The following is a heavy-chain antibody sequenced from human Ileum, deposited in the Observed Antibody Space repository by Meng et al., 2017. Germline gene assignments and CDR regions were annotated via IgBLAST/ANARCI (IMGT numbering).Heavy chain of an antibody. CDR1: LEPLTGNF. Sequence: QVAQSEAEERKSGASVKVSSHPLLEPLTGNFIPWVRQAPGQGLEWMGRINPNSGGTNYAQKFQGSVTMTRDTSIHTAYMELSRLRSDDTAVYYCARDSGIAVAGTGLDYWGQGTLVTVSS. D-gene: IGHD6-19*01. CDR2: INPNSGGT. V-gene: IGHV1-2*06. CDR3: ARDSGIAVAGTGLDY. J-gene: IGHJ4*02.